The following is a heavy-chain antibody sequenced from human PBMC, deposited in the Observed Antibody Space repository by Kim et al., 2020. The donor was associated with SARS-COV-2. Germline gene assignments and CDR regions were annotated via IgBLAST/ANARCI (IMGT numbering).Heavy chain of an antibody. V-gene: IGHV7-4-1*01. CDR1: GYTFTSYA. CDR3: ARAGDSGWYTSLDY. J-gene: IGHJ4*02. D-gene: IGHD6-19*01. Sequence: ASVKVSCKASGYTFTSYAMNWVRQAPGQGLEWMGWINTNTGNPTYAQGFTGRFVFSLDTSVSTAYLQMCSLKAEDTAVYYCARAGDSGWYTSLDYWGQGTLVTVSS. CDR2: INTNTGNP.